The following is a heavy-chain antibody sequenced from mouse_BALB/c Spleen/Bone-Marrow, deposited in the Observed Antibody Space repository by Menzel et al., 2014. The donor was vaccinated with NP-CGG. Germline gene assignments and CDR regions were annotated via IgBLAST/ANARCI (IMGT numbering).Heavy chain of an antibody. Sequence: QVQLQQSGAELVRPVTSVKVSCKASGYAFTNYLIEWVKQRPGQGLEWIGVIYPGSGGTNYNEKFRDKATLTADKSSSTAYMQLSSLTSDDSAVYFCARGTTVYYFDYWGQGTTLTVSS. J-gene: IGHJ2*01. V-gene: IGHV1-54*01. D-gene: IGHD1-1*01. CDR3: ARGTTVYYFDY. CDR1: GYAFTNYL. CDR2: IYPGSGGT.